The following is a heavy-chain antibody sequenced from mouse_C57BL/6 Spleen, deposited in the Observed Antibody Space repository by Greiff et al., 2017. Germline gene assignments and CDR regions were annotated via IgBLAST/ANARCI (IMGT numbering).Heavy chain of an antibody. V-gene: IGHV1-61*01. CDR2: IYPSDSET. CDR3: ARSALLDYGSSHWYSDV. D-gene: IGHD1-1*01. CDR1: GYTFTSYW. J-gene: IGHJ1*03. Sequence: QVQLQQPGAELVRPGSSVKLSCKASGYTFTSYWMDWVKQRPGQGLEWIGNIYPSDSETHYNQKFKDKATLTVDKSSSTAYMQLSSLTSEDSAVYYGARSALLDYGSSHWYSDVWGTGTTVTVSS.